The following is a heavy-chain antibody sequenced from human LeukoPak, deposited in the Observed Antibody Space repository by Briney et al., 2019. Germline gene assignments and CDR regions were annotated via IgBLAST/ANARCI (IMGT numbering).Heavy chain of an antibody. J-gene: IGHJ3*02. V-gene: IGHV1-18*01. CDR2: ISAYNGNT. CDR3: AREVEAPIFGLAFDI. D-gene: IGHD3-3*02. CDR1: GGTFSSYA. Sequence: GASVKVSCKASGGTFSSYAISWVRQAPGQGLEWMGWISAYNGNTNYAQKLQGRVTMTTDTSTSTAYMELRSLRSDDTAVYYCAREVEAPIFGLAFDIWGQGTMVTVSS.